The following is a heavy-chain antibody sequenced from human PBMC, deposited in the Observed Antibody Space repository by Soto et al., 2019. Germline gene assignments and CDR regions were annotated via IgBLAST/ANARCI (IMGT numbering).Heavy chain of an antibody. CDR2: INPDGSTT. CDR1: GFTFSSYW. D-gene: IGHD4-4*01. J-gene: IGHJ6*02. Sequence: QPVGSLRLSCAASGFTFSSYWMHWVRQAPGEGLMWVSRINPDGSTTSYADSVKGRFTISRDNAKNTLYLQMNSLRVEDTAVYYCARVPTTVTTPGMDVWGQGTTVTVSS. V-gene: IGHV3-74*01. CDR3: ARVPTTVTTPGMDV.